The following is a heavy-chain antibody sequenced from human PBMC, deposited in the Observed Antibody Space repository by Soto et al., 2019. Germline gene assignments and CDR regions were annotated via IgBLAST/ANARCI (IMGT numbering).Heavy chain of an antibody. CDR1: GGSISSGGYY. D-gene: IGHD4-17*01. V-gene: IGHV4-31*03. Sequence: QVQLQESGPGLVKPSQTLSLTCTVSGGSISSGGYYWSWIRQHPGKGLEWIGYIYYSGSTYYNPSLKSRVTISVDTSKNQFSLKLSSVTAADTAVYYCARGPDDYGDYAIDYWGQGTLVTVSS. J-gene: IGHJ4*02. CDR3: ARGPDDYGDYAIDY. CDR2: IYYSGST.